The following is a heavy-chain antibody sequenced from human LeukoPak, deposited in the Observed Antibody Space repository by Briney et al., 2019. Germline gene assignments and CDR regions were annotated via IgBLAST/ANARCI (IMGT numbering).Heavy chain of an antibody. CDR1: RFTFKNYG. CDR3: ARDRNWASQSWYLDL. V-gene: IGHV3-33*01. D-gene: IGHD7-27*01. CDR2: IWYDGSDQ. J-gene: IGHJ2*01. Sequence: PGGSLRLSCAASRFTFKNYGMHWDRQAPGKGLEWVAVIWYDGSDQRLIDSVKGRFTVSRDNSKNTLWLQMNSLRAEDTAVYYRARDRNWASQSWYLDLWGRGTLVTVSS.